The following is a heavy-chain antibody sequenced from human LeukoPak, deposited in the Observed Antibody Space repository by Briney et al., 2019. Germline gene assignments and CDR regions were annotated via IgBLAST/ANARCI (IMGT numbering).Heavy chain of an antibody. CDR2: ISSNGGST. CDR1: GFTFSSYA. D-gene: IGHD5-18*01. Sequence: GGSLRLSRAASGFTFSSYAMHWVRQAPGKGLEYVSAISSNGGSTYYANSVKGRFTISRDNSKNTLYLQMGSQRAEDMAVYYCARGRIQLWSNWFDPWGQGTLVTVSS. V-gene: IGHV3-64*01. J-gene: IGHJ5*02. CDR3: ARGRIQLWSNWFDP.